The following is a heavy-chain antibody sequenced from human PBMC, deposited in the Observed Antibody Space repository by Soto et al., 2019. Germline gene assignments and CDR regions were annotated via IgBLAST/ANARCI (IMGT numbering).Heavy chain of an antibody. J-gene: IGHJ4*02. CDR3: ARSHYDFWSGYPTLYD. Sequence: QVQLQESGPGLVKPSQTLSLTCTVSGGSISSGGYYWSWIRQHPGKGLEWIGYIYYSGSTYYNPSLKSRVTISVVTSKNQFSLKLSSVTAADTAVYYCARSHYDFWSGYPTLYDWGQGTLVTVSS. CDR1: GGSISSGGYY. CDR2: IYYSGST. D-gene: IGHD3-3*01. V-gene: IGHV4-31*03.